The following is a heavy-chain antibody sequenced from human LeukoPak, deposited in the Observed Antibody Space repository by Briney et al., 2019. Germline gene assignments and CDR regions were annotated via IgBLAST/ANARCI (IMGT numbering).Heavy chain of an antibody. CDR2: IYTSGST. D-gene: IGHD1-26*01. V-gene: IGHV4-4*07. J-gene: IGHJ4*02. CDR1: GGSIIYTSYY. CDR3: AKAAVGACPDD. Sequence: PETLSLTCTVSGGSIIYTSYYWGWIRQPAGKGLEWIGRIYTSGSTNYNPSLKSRVTMSVDTSKNQFSLKLSSVTAADTAVYYCAKAAVGACPDDWGQGTLVTVSS.